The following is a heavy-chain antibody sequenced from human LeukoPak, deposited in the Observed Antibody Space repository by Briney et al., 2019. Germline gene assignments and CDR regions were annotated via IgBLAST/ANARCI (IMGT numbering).Heavy chain of an antibody. CDR1: GYTLTELS. D-gene: IGHD6-25*01. CDR2: FDPEDGET. V-gene: IGHV1-24*01. CDR3: ATPLIAAAGGDAFDI. Sequence: ASVKVSCKVSGYTLTELSMHWVRQAPGKGLEWMGGFDPEDGETIYAQKFQGRVTMTEDTSTDTAYMELSSLRSEDTAVYYCATPLIAAAGGDAFDIWGQGTMVTVSS. J-gene: IGHJ3*02.